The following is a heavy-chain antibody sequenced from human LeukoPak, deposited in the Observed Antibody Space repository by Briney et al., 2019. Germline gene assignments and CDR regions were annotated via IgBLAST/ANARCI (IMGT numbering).Heavy chain of an antibody. CDR1: GYTFTGYY. CDR3: ARGDEPITMILRINDAFDI. CDR2: INPNSGGT. V-gene: IGHV1-2*02. J-gene: IGHJ3*02. Sequence: ASVKVSCKASGYTFTGYYMHWVRQAPGQGLEWMGWINPNSGGTNYAQKFQGRVTMTRDTSISTAYMELSRLRSDDTAVYYCARGDEPITMILRINDAFDIWGQGTMVTVSS. D-gene: IGHD3-22*01.